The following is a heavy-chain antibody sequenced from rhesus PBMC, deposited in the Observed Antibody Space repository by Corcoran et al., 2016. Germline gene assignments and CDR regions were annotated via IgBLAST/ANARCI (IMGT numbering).Heavy chain of an antibody. J-gene: IGHJ4*01. V-gene: IGHV4-99*01. Sequence: QVQLQESGPGLVKPSETLSLTCAVSGYSISSGYNWGWIRQPPGKGLEYIGYISGSSGSTYYNPSLKRRVTISKGTSNNKFSLKLSSVTAADTAVYYCARRGSYSGIDDWGQGVLVTVSS. CDR3: ARRGSYSGIDD. CDR2: ISGSSGST. CDR1: GYSISSGYN. D-gene: IGHD3-16*01.